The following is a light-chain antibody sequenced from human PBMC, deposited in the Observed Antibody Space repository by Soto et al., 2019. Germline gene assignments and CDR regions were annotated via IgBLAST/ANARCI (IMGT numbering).Light chain of an antibody. CDR1: NLGSKS. CDR2: DDS. J-gene: IGLJ1*01. CDR3: QVWDSSSDHYV. V-gene: IGLV3-21*02. Sequence: SSELTQPPSVSVAPGQTARISCGGNNLGSKSVHWYQQRPGQAPVLVVYDDSDRPSGIPERFSGSNSASTATLTISRVEAGDEADYYCQVWDSSSDHYVFGTGTKLTVL.